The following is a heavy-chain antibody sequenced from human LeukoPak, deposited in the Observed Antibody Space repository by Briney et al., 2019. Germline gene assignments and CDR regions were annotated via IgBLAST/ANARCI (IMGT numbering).Heavy chain of an antibody. D-gene: IGHD1-1*01. CDR1: GFTFSRYW. CDR3: ARDSDLERPTVLDI. J-gene: IGHJ3*02. Sequence: GSLRLSCAASGFTFSRYWMSWVRQAPGKRLEWVANIRQDGSEKYCVDSVKGRFTISRDNARNSLYLQMNSLRAEDTAVYYCARDSDLERPTVLDIWGQGTMVTVSS. V-gene: IGHV3-7*01. CDR2: IRQDGSEK.